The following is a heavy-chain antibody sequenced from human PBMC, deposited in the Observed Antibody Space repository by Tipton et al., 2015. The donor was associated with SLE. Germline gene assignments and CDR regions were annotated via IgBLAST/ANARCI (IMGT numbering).Heavy chain of an antibody. CDR3: ARRRGSGGYFDL. Sequence: TLSLPCTVSGSSISSSSYYWGWIRQPPGKGLEWIGSIYYSGSTYYNPSLKSRVTISVDTSKNQFSLKLSSVTAADTAVYYCARRRGSGGYFDLWGRGTLVTVSS. CDR2: IYYSGST. CDR1: GSSISSSSYY. J-gene: IGHJ2*01. D-gene: IGHD3-10*01. V-gene: IGHV4-39*07.